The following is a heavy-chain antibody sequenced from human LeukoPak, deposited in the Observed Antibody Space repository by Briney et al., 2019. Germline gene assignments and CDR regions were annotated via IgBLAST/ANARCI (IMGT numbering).Heavy chain of an antibody. CDR1: GGSISSYY. Sequence: PSETLSLTCSVSGGSISSYYWSWIRQPPGRGLEWIGYIYYSGRTSYNPSLKSRVTISVDTSKNQFSLKLSSVTAADTAVYYCARLYLTVTTNWFDPWGQGTLVTVSS. CDR2: IYYSGRT. V-gene: IGHV4-59*08. CDR3: ARLYLTVTTNWFDP. J-gene: IGHJ5*02. D-gene: IGHD4-17*01.